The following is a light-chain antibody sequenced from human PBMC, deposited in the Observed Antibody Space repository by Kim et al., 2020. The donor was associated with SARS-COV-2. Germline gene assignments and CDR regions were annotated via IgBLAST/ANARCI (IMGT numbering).Light chain of an antibody. V-gene: IGKV1-9*01. J-gene: IGKJ2*01. CDR1: QGISSY. CDR2: AAS. CDR3: QQLNSYPRT. Sequence: DIQLTQSPSFLSASVGDRVTITCRASQGISSYLAWYQQKPGKAPKLLIYAASTLQSGVPSRFSGSGSGTEFTLTISSLQPEDFATYYGQQLNSYPRTFGQGTKLEI.